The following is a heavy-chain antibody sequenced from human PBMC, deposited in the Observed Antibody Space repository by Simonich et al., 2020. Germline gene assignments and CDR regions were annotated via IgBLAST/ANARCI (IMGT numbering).Heavy chain of an antibody. CDR3: ATVSYYDSSGYRLDY. J-gene: IGHJ4*02. Sequence: QVQLVQSGAEVTKPGASGKVSCKVSGSTLTEFSMHWIRQAPGKGLEWMRGCVPENGETIYAQKFQGRVNMTEDTSTETAYMELSSLRSEDTAVYYCATVSYYDSSGYRLDYWGQGTLVTVSS. D-gene: IGHD3-22*01. CDR2: CVPENGET. CDR1: GSTLTEFS. V-gene: IGHV1-24*01.